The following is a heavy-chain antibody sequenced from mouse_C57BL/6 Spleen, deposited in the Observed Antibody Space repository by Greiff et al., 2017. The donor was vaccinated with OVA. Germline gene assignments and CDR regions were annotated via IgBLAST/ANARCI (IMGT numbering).Heavy chain of an antibody. D-gene: IGHD1-2*01. CDR3: ASGDYDGYAD. CDR1: GYTFTSYW. J-gene: IGHJ3*01. V-gene: IGHV1-52*01. CDR2: IDPSDSET. Sequence: QVQLQQPGAGLVRPWSSVKLSCKASGYTFTSYWLHWVKQRPIQGLEWIGNIDPSDSETHYNQKFKDKATLTVDKSTSTAYMKLSSLTSEDSAVYDCASGDYDGYADWGKGTLVTVSA.